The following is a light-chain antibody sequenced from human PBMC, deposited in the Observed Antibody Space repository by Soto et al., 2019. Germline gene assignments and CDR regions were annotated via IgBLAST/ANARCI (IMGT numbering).Light chain of an antibody. J-gene: IGLJ3*02. CDR3: LSYDSSLWV. Sequence: QSVLTQPRSVSGAPGQRVTISCTGSSSNIGAGYDVHWYQQLPGTAPKLLIYGNSDRPSGVPDRFSGSKSGTSASLAITGLQAEDAADYYCLSYDSSLWVFGGGTKLTVL. CDR1: SSNIGAGYD. V-gene: IGLV1-40*01. CDR2: GNS.